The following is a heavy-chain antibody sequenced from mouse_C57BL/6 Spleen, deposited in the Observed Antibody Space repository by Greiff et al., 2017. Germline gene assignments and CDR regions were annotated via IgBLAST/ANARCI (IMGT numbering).Heavy chain of an antibody. J-gene: IGHJ3*01. Sequence: EVKLVESGGGLVKPGGSLKLSCAASGFTFSSYAMSWVRQTPEKRLEWVGTISDGGSYTYYPDNVKGQFTISRDNAKNNLYLQMSQLKSEDTAMYYCARDQDYGSSPAEFAYWGQGTLVTVSA. D-gene: IGHD1-1*01. CDR1: GFTFSSYA. V-gene: IGHV5-4*01. CDR3: ARDQDYGSSPAEFAY. CDR2: ISDGGSYT.